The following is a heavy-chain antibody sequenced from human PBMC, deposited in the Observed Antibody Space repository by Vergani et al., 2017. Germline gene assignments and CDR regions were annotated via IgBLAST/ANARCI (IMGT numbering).Heavy chain of an antibody. CDR3: ARMGDSGYDSSGYYYDY. J-gene: IGHJ4*02. CDR2: IIPIFGTA. V-gene: IGHV1-69*01. D-gene: IGHD3-22*01. CDR1: GGTFSSYA. Sequence: QVQLVQSGAEVKKPGSSVKVSCKASGGTFSSYAISWVRQAPGQGLEWMGGIIPIFGTANYAQKFQGRVTITADVSTSTAYMELSSLRSEDTAVYYCARMGDSGYDSSGYYYDYWGQGTLVTVSS.